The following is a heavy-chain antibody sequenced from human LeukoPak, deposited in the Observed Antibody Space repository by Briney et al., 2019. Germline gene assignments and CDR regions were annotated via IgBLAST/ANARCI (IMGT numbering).Heavy chain of an antibody. CDR3: ARHTAFDI. J-gene: IGHJ3*02. CDR1: GGSISSGGYY. CDR2: IYHSGST. V-gene: IGHV4-31*03. Sequence: SETLSLTCTVSGGSISSGGYYWSWIRQHPGKGLEWIGYIYHSGSTYYNPSLKSRVTISLDTSKNQFSLKLSSVTAADTAVYYCARHTAFDIWGQGTMVTVSS.